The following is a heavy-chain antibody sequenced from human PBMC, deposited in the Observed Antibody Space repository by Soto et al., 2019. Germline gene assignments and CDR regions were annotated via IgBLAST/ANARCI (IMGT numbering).Heavy chain of an antibody. V-gene: IGHV1-3*01. J-gene: IGHJ4*02. CDR1: GYTFTSYA. CDR3: ARVAGYDFWSGYYRSYYFDY. Sequence: ASVKVSCKASGYTFTSYAMHWVRQAPGQRLEWMGWINAGNGNTKYSQKFQGRVTITRDTSASTAYMELSSLRSEDTAVYYCARVAGYDFWSGYYRSYYFDYWGRGTLVTVSS. D-gene: IGHD3-3*01. CDR2: INAGNGNT.